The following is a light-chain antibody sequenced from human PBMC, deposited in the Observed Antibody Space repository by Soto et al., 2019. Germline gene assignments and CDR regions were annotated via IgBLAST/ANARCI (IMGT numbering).Light chain of an antibody. J-gene: IGKJ4*01. CDR1: QSVASN. V-gene: IGKV3-15*01. CDR2: GAS. CDR3: QQYDSWPTLT. Sequence: EILITQSPATLSLSPGERATLSCSASQSVASNLAWYQQRRGQAPRLLLYGASSRANGIPGRFSGSGSGTELTLTISSLQSEDFAVYDCQQYDSWPTLTFGGGTKVDIK.